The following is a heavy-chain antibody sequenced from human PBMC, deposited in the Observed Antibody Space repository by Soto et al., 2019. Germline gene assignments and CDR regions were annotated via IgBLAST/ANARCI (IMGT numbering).Heavy chain of an antibody. Sequence: GESLKISCKGSGYSFTSYWIGWVRQMPGKGLEWMGIIYPGDSDTKYSPSLQGQVTISADTSISTAYLQWTSLKASDTAMYYCARSRRGAYSSGWYSLSGYYNYGIDVWCQGPKVTVSS. CDR1: GYSFTSYW. V-gene: IGHV5-51*01. D-gene: IGHD6-19*01. CDR3: ARSRRGAYSSGWYSLSGYYNYGIDV. J-gene: IGHJ6*02. CDR2: IYPGDSDT.